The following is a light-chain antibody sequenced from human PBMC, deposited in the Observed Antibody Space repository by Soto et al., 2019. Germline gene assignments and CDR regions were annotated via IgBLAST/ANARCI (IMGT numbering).Light chain of an antibody. CDR2: GAS. CDR1: QSVRSTY. V-gene: IGKV3-20*01. CDR3: QQYANSPLT. Sequence: EIVLTQSPGTLSLSPGERATLSCRASQSVRSTYLAWYQQKPGQAPRLLIYGASSRATGIPDRFSGSGSGTDFTLTISRLEPEEFAVYYWQQYANSPLTFGGGTKVEIK. J-gene: IGKJ4*01.